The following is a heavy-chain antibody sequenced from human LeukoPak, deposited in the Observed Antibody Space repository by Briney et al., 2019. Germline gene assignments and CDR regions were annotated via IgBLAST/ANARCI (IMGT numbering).Heavy chain of an antibody. Sequence: SVKVSCKASGGTFSSYAISWVRQAPGQGLEWMGRIIPILGIANYAQKFQGRVTITADKSTSTAYMELSSLRSEDTAVYYCARDWGGLGEWLPDLDAFDIWGQGTMVTVSS. CDR2: IIPILGIA. J-gene: IGHJ3*02. CDR3: ARDWGGLGEWLPDLDAFDI. CDR1: GGTFSSYA. V-gene: IGHV1-69*04. D-gene: IGHD3-3*01.